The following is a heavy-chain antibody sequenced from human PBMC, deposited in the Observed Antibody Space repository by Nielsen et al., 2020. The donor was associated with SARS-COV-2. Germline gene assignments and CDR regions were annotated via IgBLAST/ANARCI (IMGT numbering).Heavy chain of an antibody. J-gene: IGHJ6*02. CDR2: ISSSGSTI. CDR3: ARELPAPSGFGELHYYYYGMDV. Sequence: GESLKISCVASGFTFSSYEMNWVRQAPGKGLEWVSCISSSGSTIYYADSVKGRFTISRDNAKNSLYLQMNSLRAEDTAVYYCARELPAPSGFGELHYYYYGMDVWGQGTTVTVSS. V-gene: IGHV3-48*03. CDR1: GFTFSSYE. D-gene: IGHD3-10*01.